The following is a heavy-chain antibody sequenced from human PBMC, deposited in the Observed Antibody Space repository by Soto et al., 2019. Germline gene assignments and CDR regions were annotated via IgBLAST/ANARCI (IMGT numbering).Heavy chain of an antibody. CDR2: IYYSGST. J-gene: IGHJ6*02. V-gene: IGHV4-31*03. D-gene: IGHD4-17*01. Sequence: SETLSLTCTVSGGSIISSSYYWGWIRQPPGKGLEWIGYIYYSGSTYYNPSLKSRVTISVDTSKNQFSLKLSSVTAADTAVYYCARDRTTDGMDVWGQGTTVTVSS. CDR3: ARDRTTDGMDV. CDR1: GGSIISSSYY.